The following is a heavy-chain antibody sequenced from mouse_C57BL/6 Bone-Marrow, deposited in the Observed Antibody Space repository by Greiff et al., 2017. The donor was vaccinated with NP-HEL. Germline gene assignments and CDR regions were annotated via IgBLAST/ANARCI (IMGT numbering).Heavy chain of an antibody. CDR1: GFTFSNYW. V-gene: IGHV6-3*01. D-gene: IGHD2-4*01. Sequence: EVKLVESGGGLVQPGGSMKLSCVASGFTFSNYWMNWVRQSPEKGLEWVAQIRLKSDNYATHYAESVKGRFTISRDDSKSSVYLQMNNLRAEDTGIYYCTGGGLNAWFAYWGQGTLVTVSA. CDR3: TGGGLNAWFAY. J-gene: IGHJ3*01. CDR2: IRLKSDNYAT.